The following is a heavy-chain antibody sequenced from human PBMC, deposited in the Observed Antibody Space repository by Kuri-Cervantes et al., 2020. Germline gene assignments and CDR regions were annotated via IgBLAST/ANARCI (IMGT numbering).Heavy chain of an antibody. CDR2: IGTAGDT. CDR3: ARVTQPAAVDY. Sequence: LSLTCAASGFTFSSYDMHWVRQATGKGLEWVSAIGTAGDTYYPGSVKGRFTISRENAKNSLYLQMNSLRAGDTAVYYCARVTQPAAVDYWGQGTLVTVSS. V-gene: IGHV3-13*01. J-gene: IGHJ4*02. D-gene: IGHD2-2*01. CDR1: GFTFSSYD.